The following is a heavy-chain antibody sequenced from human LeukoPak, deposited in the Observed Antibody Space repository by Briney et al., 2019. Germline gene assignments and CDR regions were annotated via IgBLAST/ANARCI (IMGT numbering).Heavy chain of an antibody. CDR1: GFTFSSYS. CDR3: ARGRPHGNDY. J-gene: IGHJ4*02. CDR2: ISSSSSYI. V-gene: IGHV3-21*01. Sequence: GGSLRLSCAASGFTFSSYSMNWVRQAPGKGLEWVSSISSSSSYIYYADSVKGRFTISRDNAKNTLYLQMNSLRVEDTAVYYCARGRPHGNDYWGQGTLVTVSS. D-gene: IGHD4-23*01.